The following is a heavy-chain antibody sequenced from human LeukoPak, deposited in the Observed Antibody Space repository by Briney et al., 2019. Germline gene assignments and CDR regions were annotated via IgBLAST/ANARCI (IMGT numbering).Heavy chain of an antibody. D-gene: IGHD4-17*01. V-gene: IGHV1-58*02. CDR2: IVVGSGNT. CDR1: GGTFSSYA. J-gene: IGHJ6*02. Sequence: SVKVSCKASGGTFSSYAISWVRQAPGQGLEWIGWIVVGSGNTNYAQKFQERVTITRDMSTSTAYMELSSLRSEDTAVYYCAAEPPYGDYYYYYGMDVWGQGTTVTVSS. CDR3: AAEPPYGDYYYYYGMDV.